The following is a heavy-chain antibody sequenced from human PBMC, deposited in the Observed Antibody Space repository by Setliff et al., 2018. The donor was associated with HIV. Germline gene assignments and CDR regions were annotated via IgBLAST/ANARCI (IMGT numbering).Heavy chain of an antibody. V-gene: IGHV1-69*02. CDR3: ATSSGSGVAPFDN. CDR1: EDTFNSYT. Sequence: SVKVSCKASEDTFNSYTIHWVRQTPGQGLEWMGRTIPVLSMSNFALRFQGRGSIFADKSTSTAYLGLNGLTSEDTAIYYCATSSGSGVAPFDNWGQGTLVTVSS. J-gene: IGHJ4*02. CDR2: TIPVLSMS. D-gene: IGHD3-10*01.